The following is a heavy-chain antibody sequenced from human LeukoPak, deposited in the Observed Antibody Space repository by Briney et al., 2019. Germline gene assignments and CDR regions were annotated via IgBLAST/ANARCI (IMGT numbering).Heavy chain of an antibody. Sequence: GGSLRRSCTASGFTLGSHDMHWVRQIPGQGLEWVAVVSSGFHAFFADSVQGRFTVSREDARNSLYLQMNSLRAGDTAVYYCVREARGYHYTYFDYWGQGTLVTVSS. CDR2: VSSGFHA. J-gene: IGHJ4*02. CDR3: VREARGYHYTYFDY. D-gene: IGHD5-18*01. V-gene: IGHV3-13*01. CDR1: GFTLGSHD.